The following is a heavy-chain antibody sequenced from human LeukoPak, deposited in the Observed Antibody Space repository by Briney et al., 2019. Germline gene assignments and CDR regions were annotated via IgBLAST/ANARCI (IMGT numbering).Heavy chain of an antibody. Sequence: SSETLSLTCTVSGGSLSNYYWSWIRQPAGKGLEWIGRIYTSGSTNYNPSLKSRVTISVDTSKNQFSLKLSSVTAADTAVYYCARDAGATTVVWGQGTLVTVSS. V-gene: IGHV4-4*07. D-gene: IGHD1-26*01. J-gene: IGHJ4*02. CDR1: GGSLSNYY. CDR3: ARDAGATTVV. CDR2: IYTSGST.